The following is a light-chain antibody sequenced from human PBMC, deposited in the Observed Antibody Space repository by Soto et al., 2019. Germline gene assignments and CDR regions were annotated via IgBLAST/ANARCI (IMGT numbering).Light chain of an antibody. V-gene: IGLV1-40*01. CDR2: SHN. J-gene: IGLJ2*01. Sequence: QSVLTQPPSVSGAPGQRVTISCTGSTSNIGAGYDVHWYQQLPGAAPRLLISSHNNRPSGVPDRFFGSKSGTSASLTIIGLQAEDEGDYYCGTWDSSLSAVVFGGGTKVTVL. CDR3: GTWDSSLSAVV. CDR1: TSNIGAGYD.